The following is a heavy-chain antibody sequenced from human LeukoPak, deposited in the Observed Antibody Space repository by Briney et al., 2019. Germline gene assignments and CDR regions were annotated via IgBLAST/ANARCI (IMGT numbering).Heavy chain of an antibody. Sequence: GGSLRLSCTASGFTFNEYAMSWFRQAPGKGLEWVSAISGSGGSTYYADSVEGRFTISRDNSKNTLYLQMNSLRAEDTAVYYCAKDDWDRLGGDQPSGMDVWGQGTTVTVSS. D-gene: IGHD3-9*01. CDR3: AKDDWDRLGGDQPSGMDV. V-gene: IGHV3-23*01. CDR1: GFTFNEYA. J-gene: IGHJ6*02. CDR2: ISGSGGST.